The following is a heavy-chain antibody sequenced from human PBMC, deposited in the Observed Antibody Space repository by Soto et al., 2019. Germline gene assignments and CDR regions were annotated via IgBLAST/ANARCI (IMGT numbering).Heavy chain of an antibody. CDR2: INHSGST. D-gene: IGHD6-13*01. CDR3: ARGGFAAAGTGWFDP. J-gene: IGHJ5*02. Sequence: QVQLQQWGAGLLKPSETLSLTCAVYGGSFSGYYWSWIRQPPGKGLEWIGEINHSGSTNYNPSLKSRVTISVDTSKIQFSLKLSSVTAADTAVYYCARGGFAAAGTGWFDPWGQGTLVTVSS. CDR1: GGSFSGYY. V-gene: IGHV4-34*01.